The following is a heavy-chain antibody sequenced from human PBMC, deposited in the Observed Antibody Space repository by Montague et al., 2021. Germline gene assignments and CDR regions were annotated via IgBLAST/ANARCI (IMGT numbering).Heavy chain of an antibody. V-gene: IGHV4-34*01. Sequence: SETLSLTCAVYGGSLDGFYWTWIRQPPGKGLEWVGETNHRGISSYNPAPKGRVTLSAETSKNQFSLRVTSVTAADTAVYFCARYLTGGYDEWGRGTLVTVSS. D-gene: IGHD5-12*01. CDR2: TNHRGIS. J-gene: IGHJ4*02. CDR3: ARYLTGGYDE. CDR1: GGSLDGFY.